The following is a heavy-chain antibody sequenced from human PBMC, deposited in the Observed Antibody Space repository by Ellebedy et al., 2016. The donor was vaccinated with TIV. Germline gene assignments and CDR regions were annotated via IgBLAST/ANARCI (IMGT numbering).Heavy chain of an antibody. Sequence: PGGSLRLSCAASGFTFSTYAMTWVRQAPGKGLESVSAISRNGGSTYYANSVKVRFTISRDNSKNTLYLQMGSLRAEDMAVYYCARDIKYSTGRDIVGAFDLWGQGTPVTVSS. J-gene: IGHJ4*02. CDR1: GFTFSTYA. D-gene: IGHD5-24*01. V-gene: IGHV3-64*01. CDR2: ISRNGGST. CDR3: ARDIKYSTGRDIVGAFDL.